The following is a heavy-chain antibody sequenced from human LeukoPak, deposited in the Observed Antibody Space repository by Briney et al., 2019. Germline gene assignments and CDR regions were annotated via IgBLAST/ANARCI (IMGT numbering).Heavy chain of an antibody. J-gene: IGHJ5*02. CDR2: INYSGTT. CDR3: ARGTLMVGP. Sequence: SETLALTCAVSGGSIGSYYWSWIRQPPGKGLEWIGYINYSGTTNYNPSLKSRVSISVDTSKNQFSLKLSSVTAADTAVYYCARGTLMVGPWGQGTQVTVSS. D-gene: IGHD2-8*01. CDR1: GGSIGSYY. V-gene: IGHV4-59*01.